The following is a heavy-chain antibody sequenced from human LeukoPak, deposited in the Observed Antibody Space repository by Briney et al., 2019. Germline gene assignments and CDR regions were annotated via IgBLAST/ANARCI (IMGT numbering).Heavy chain of an antibody. J-gene: IGHJ5*02. D-gene: IGHD3-10*01. CDR1: GGSLSMDY. CDR3: ARGYYYGSGSYPWFDP. V-gene: IGHV4-59*08. CDR2: IYYSVST. Sequence: PSETLSLTCTVSGGSLSMDYWSWIRQPPGEGLEWIGYIYYSVSTDYNPSLKIRVTISVDTSKNQFSLKLSSVTAADTAVYYCARGYYYGSGSYPWFDPWGQGTLVTVSS.